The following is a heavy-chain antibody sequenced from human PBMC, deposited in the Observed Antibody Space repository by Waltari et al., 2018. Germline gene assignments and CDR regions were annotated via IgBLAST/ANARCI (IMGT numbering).Heavy chain of an antibody. CDR1: GGSISSYY. V-gene: IGHV4-4*07. J-gene: IGHJ5*02. Sequence: QVQLQESGPGLVKPSETLSLTCTVSGGSISSYYWSWIRQPAGKGLEWIGRIYTSGGTNYNPSLKSRVSISVDKSKNQFSLKLSSVTAADTAVYYCARTRTGIAVAGTGDWFDPWGQGTLVTVSS. CDR3: ARTRTGIAVAGTGDWFDP. D-gene: IGHD6-19*01. CDR2: IYTSGGT.